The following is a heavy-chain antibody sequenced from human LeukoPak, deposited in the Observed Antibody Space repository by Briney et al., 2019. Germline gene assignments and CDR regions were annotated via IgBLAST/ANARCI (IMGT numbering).Heavy chain of an antibody. J-gene: IGHJ6*03. CDR1: GFTFSSYW. V-gene: IGHV3-74*01. CDR3: ATHSPEWRYSGYYNYYYIDV. Sequence: GGSLRLSCAASGFTFSSYWMHWVRQGPGKGLVWVARINSDGSSTNYADSVKGRFTISRDNAKNTVYLQMNSLTSEDTAVYYCATHSPEWRYSGYYNYYYIDVWGKGTTVIVSS. D-gene: IGHD5-12*01. CDR2: INSDGSST.